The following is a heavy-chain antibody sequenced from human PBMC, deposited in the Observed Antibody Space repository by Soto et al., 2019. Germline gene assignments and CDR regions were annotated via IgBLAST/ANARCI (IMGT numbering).Heavy chain of an antibody. D-gene: IGHD2-21*02. Sequence: SETLSLTCAVSGGSISSSNWCSCVRQPPGKGLEWIGEIYHSGSTNYNPSLKSRVTISVDKSKNQFSLKLSSVTAADTAVYYCARERCGGDCYSVDYFDYWGQGTLVTVSS. CDR3: ARERCGGDCYSVDYFDY. CDR2: IYHSGST. J-gene: IGHJ4*02. CDR1: GGSISSSNW. V-gene: IGHV4-4*02.